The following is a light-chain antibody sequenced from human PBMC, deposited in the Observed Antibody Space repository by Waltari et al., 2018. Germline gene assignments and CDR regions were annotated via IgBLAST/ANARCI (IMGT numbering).Light chain of an antibody. V-gene: IGLV3-1*01. CDR2: EDT. CDR3: QAWDSTAVV. Sequence: SCELTQTPSVSVSPGQTASLTCSGDKLGDKYVSWYQQKPGQSPVLVIYEDTKRPSGIPARFSGSNSGDTATLTISGTQAMDEADYYCQAWDSTAVVFGGGTKLTVL. J-gene: IGLJ3*02. CDR1: KLGDKY.